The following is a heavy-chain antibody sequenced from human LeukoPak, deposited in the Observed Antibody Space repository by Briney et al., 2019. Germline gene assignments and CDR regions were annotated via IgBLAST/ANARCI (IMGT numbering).Heavy chain of an antibody. Sequence: GASVKVSCKVSGYTLTELSMHWVRQAPGKGLEWMGGFDPEDGETIYAQKFQGRVTMTEDTSTGTAYMELSSLRSEDTAVYYCATRYCSSTSCSYWYLDLWGRGTLVTVSS. D-gene: IGHD2-2*01. J-gene: IGHJ2*01. V-gene: IGHV1-24*01. CDR1: GYTLTELS. CDR3: ATRYCSSTSCSYWYLDL. CDR2: FDPEDGET.